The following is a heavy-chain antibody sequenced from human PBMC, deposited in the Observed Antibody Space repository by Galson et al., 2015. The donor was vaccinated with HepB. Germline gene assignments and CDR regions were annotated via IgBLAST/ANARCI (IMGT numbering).Heavy chain of an antibody. J-gene: IGHJ4*02. CDR1: GGSFSGYY. Sequence: LSLTCAVYGGSFSGYYWSWIRQPPGKGLEWIGEINHSGSTNYNPSLKSRVTISVDTSKNQFSLKLSSVTAADTAVYYCARRFSSGWFFFDYWGQGTLVTVSS. V-gene: IGHV4-34*01. CDR3: ARRFSSGWFFFDY. D-gene: IGHD6-19*01. CDR2: INHSGST.